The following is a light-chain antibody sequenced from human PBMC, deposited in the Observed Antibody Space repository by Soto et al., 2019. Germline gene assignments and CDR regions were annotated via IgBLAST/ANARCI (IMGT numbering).Light chain of an antibody. CDR2: GAS. V-gene: IGKV3-20*01. CDR3: HQYSSPPRT. Sequence: EIVLTQSPGSLSLSPGERATLSCRASQSVSSYLAWYQQKPGQAPRLLISGASSRATGFPDRFSGSGSGTDFSLTISRLEPEDAAVYYCHQYSSPPRTFGEGTKVDIK. J-gene: IGKJ1*01. CDR1: QSVSSY.